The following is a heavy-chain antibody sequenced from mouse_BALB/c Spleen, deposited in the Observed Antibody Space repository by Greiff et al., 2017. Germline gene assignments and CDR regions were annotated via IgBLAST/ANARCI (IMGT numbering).Heavy chain of an antibody. J-gene: IGHJ3*01. CDR3: ARLRSYDYDPAWCAY. CDR1: GYAFSSYW. CDR2: IYPGDGDT. D-gene: IGHD2-4*01. Sequence: QVQLQQSGAELVRPGSSVKISCKASGYAFSSYWMNWVKQRPGQGLEWIGQIYPGDGDTNYNGKFKGKATLTADKSSSTAYMQLSSLTSEDSAVYFCARLRSYDYDPAWCAYWGQGTLVTVSA. V-gene: IGHV1-80*01.